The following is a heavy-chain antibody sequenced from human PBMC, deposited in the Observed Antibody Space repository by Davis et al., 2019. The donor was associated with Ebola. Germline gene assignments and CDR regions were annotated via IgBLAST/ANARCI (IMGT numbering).Heavy chain of an antibody. V-gene: IGHV5-10-1*01. CDR2: IDPSDSYT. Sequence: GESLKISCKGSGYSFTSYWIGWVRQMPGKGLEWMGRIDPSDSYTNYSPSFQGHVTISADKSISTAYLQWSSLKASDTAMYYCARVGSSWPAFDIWGQGTMVTVSS. CDR1: GYSFTSYW. J-gene: IGHJ3*02. CDR3: ARVGSSWPAFDI. D-gene: IGHD6-13*01.